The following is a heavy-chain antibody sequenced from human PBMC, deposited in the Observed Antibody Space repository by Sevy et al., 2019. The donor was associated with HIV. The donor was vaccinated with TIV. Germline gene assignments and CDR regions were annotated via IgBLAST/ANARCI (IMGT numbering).Heavy chain of an antibody. CDR3: ARDVGGGYFDY. CDR2: IKPDGSES. D-gene: IGHD3-16*01. CDR1: GFTFNNFW. Sequence: GGSLRLSCVASGFTFNNFWMAWVRQAPGKGLEWFANIKPDGSESNHVGSVKGRFTISRDNAQNSLYLQMNSLTAEDTAVSYCARDVGGGYFDYWGQGTLVTVSS. V-gene: IGHV3-7*03. J-gene: IGHJ4*01.